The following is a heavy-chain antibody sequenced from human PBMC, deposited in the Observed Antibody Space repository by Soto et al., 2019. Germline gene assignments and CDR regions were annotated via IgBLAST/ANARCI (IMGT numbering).Heavy chain of an antibody. V-gene: IGHV1-46*01. Sequence: GASVKVSCKASGYTFTSYYMHWVRQAPGQGLEWMGIINPSGGSTSYAQKFQGRVTMTRDTSTSTVYMELSSLRSEDTAVYYCARGRSITIFGVVSIGDYWGQGTLVTVSS. D-gene: IGHD3-3*01. CDR3: ARGRSITIFGVVSIGDY. CDR2: INPSGGST. J-gene: IGHJ4*02. CDR1: GYTFTSYY.